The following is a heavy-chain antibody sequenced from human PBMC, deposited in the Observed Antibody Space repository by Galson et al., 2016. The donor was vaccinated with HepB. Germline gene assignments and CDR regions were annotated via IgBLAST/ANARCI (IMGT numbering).Heavy chain of an antibody. CDR1: GFSFSSYS. Sequence: SLRLSCAASGFSFSSYSMSWVRQAPGKGLEWVSALRGDGENRYYADAVRGRFTSSRDNSRNTLYLQMSSLTAEDTAVYYCAKSVYCTTVTCSLAYDSWGQGSLVTVSS. CDR2: LRGDGENR. D-gene: IGHD2-8*01. J-gene: IGHJ5*01. V-gene: IGHV3-23*01. CDR3: AKSVYCTTVTCSLAYDS.